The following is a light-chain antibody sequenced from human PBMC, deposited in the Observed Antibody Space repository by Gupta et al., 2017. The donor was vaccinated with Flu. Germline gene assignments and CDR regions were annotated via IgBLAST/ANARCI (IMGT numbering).Light chain of an antibody. J-gene: IGKJ2*03. CDR3: QQYNNWPPYS. CDR1: QSVSSN. Sequence: ETVMTHSPATLSGSPGERATLSCRASQSVSSNLAWYQQKPGQAPRLLIYGASTRATGIPARFSGSGCGREFTLTISSRQSEDFAVYYCQQYNNWPPYSFGQGTKLEIK. V-gene: IGKV3-15*01. CDR2: GAS.